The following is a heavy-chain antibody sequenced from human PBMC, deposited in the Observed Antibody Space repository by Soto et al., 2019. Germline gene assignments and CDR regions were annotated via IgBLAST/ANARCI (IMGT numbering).Heavy chain of an antibody. CDR1: GGTFASYS. Sequence: QEELVQSGAEVKKPGSSVNVSCKASGGTFASYSITWVRQAPGQRLEWMGEIIPLLKTVNYAQKFQGRVTITGDRSTSTVYMARSRLRSDDTAVYYCARDPVDLFGYMDVWGHGTTVTVS. CDR2: IIPLLKTV. J-gene: IGHJ6*02. V-gene: IGHV1-69*06. CDR3: ARDPVDLFGYMDV. D-gene: IGHD6-25*01.